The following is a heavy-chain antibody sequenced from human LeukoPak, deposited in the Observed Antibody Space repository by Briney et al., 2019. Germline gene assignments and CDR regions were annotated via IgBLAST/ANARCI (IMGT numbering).Heavy chain of an antibody. V-gene: IGHV3-7*01. CDR2: IKQDGSER. CDR3: AREYDFWNGYYFDY. D-gene: IGHD3/OR15-3a*01. Sequence: PGGSLRLSCAASGFTFNTYWMNWVRQAPGKGLEWVANIKQDGSERFYVDSVKGRFTISRDNAKNSLYLQMISLRAEDTAVYYCAREYDFWNGYYFDYWGQGTLVTVSS. CDR1: GFTFNTYW. J-gene: IGHJ4*02.